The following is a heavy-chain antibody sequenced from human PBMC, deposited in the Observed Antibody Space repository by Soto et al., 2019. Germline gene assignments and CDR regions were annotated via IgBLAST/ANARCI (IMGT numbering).Heavy chain of an antibody. CDR1: GGPISSGGYY. D-gene: IGHD4-17*01. CDR2: IYYSGST. V-gene: IGHV4-31*03. J-gene: IGHJ6*02. CDR3: AREEGAVTTGGYYYYYGLDV. Sequence: PSETLSLTCTVSGGPISSGGYYWSWIRQHPGKGLEWIGYIYYSGSTYYNPSLKSRVTISIDNSKNQFSLRLSSVTAADPAVYYCAREEGAVTTGGYYYYYGLDVWGQGTTVTVSS.